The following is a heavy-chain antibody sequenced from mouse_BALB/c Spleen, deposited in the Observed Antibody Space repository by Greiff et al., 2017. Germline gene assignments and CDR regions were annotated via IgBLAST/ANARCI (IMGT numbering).Heavy chain of an antibody. CDR3: ARATSTMIIPWFAY. V-gene: IGHV7-3*02. Sequence: EVHLVESGGGLVQPGGSLRLSCATSGFTFTDYYMSWVRQPPGKALEWLGFIRNKANGYTTEYSASVKGRFTISRDNSQSILYLQMNTLRAEDSATYYCARATSTMIIPWFAYWGQGTLVTVSA. D-gene: IGHD2-4*01. J-gene: IGHJ3*01. CDR1: GFTFTDYY. CDR2: IRNKANGYTT.